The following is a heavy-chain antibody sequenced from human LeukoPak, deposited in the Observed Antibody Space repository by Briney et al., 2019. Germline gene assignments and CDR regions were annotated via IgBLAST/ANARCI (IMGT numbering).Heavy chain of an antibody. CDR2: ISSSSSYI. J-gene: IGHJ6*02. CDR3: ARDPPRWFGEFRMSYYYYGMDV. CDR1: GFTFSSYS. D-gene: IGHD3-10*01. V-gene: IGHV3-21*01. Sequence: PGGSLRLSCAASGFTFSSYSMNWVRQAPGKGLEWVSSISSSSSYIYYADSVKGRFTISRDNARNSLYLQMNSLRAEDTAVYYCARDPPRWFGEFRMSYYYYGMDVWGQGTTVTVSS.